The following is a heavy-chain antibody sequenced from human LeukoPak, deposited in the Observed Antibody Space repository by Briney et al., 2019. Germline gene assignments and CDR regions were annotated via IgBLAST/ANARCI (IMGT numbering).Heavy chain of an antibody. D-gene: IGHD2-21*01. CDR2: ISISSGTI. J-gene: IGHJ4*02. Sequence: GGSLRLSCAASGFISSSYSMNWVRQAPGKGLEWVSYISISSGTISYADSVRGRFTISSDNAKNSLYLQMNSLRAEDTAVYYCARDTHYSFDYWGQGTLVIVSS. CDR1: GFISSSYS. CDR3: ARDTHYSFDY. V-gene: IGHV3-48*01.